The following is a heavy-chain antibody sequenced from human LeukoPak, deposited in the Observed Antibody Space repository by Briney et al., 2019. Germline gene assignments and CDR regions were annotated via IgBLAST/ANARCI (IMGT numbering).Heavy chain of an antibody. CDR3: AKAGCGSSTCYFDY. CDR2: ISYDGSNK. D-gene: IGHD2-2*01. Sequence: GRSLRLSCAASGFTFSSYAMHWVRQAPGKGLEWVAVISYDGSNKYYADSVKGRFTISRDNSKNTLYLQMNSLRAEDTAVYYCAKAGCGSSTCYFDYWGQGTLVSVSS. V-gene: IGHV3-30*04. J-gene: IGHJ4*02. CDR1: GFTFSSYA.